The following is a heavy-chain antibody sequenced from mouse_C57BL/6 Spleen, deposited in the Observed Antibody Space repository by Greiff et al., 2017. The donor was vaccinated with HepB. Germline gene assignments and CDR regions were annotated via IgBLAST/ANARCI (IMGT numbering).Heavy chain of an antibody. CDR2: IDPENGDT. J-gene: IGHJ3*01. Sequence: EVQLQQSGAELVRPGASVKLSCTASGFNIKDDYMHWVKQRPEQGLEWIGWIDPENGDTEYASKFQGKATITADTSSNTAYLQLSSLTSEDTAVYYCTFYYGNPRVAYWGQGTLVTVSA. CDR3: TFYYGNPRVAY. CDR1: GFNIKDDY. D-gene: IGHD2-1*01. V-gene: IGHV14-4*01.